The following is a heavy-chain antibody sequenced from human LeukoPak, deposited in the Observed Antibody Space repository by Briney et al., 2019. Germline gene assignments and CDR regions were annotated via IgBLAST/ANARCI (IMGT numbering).Heavy chain of an antibody. V-gene: IGHV3-7*03. CDR1: GFTFSSYW. J-gene: IGHJ4*02. CDR3: ARTQYYDILTGYSPFFDY. CDR2: IEQDGSEK. D-gene: IGHD3-9*01. Sequence: GGSLRLSCAASGFTFSSYWMSWVRQAPGKGLEWVANIEQDGSEKYYVGSVKGRFTISRDNAKNSLYLQMNSLRAEDTAVYYCARTQYYDILTGYSPFFDYWGQGTLVTVSS.